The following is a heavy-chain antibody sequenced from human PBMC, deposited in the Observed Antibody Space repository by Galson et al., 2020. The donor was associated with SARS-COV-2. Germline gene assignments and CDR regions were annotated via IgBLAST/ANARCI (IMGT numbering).Heavy chain of an antibody. Sequence: GGSLRLSCAASGFTFSSFAMHWVRQAPGMGPEWVALIAYDGVNKCYADSVKGRFTISRDNSKDTLYLQMNSLRTEDTAVYYCARDEVRAFDLWGQGTRVAVSS. CDR1: GFTFSSFA. V-gene: IGHV3-30*01. CDR3: ARDEVRAFDL. CDR2: IAYDGVNK. J-gene: IGHJ3*01.